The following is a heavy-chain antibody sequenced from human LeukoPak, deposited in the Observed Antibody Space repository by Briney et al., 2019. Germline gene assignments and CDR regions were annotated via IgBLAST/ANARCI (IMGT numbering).Heavy chain of an antibody. CDR3: ARDLGGYFGY. CDR2: INSDGSST. D-gene: IGHD3-22*01. CDR1: GFTFSTYW. V-gene: IGHV3-74*01. Sequence: GGSLRLSCAASGFTFSTYWMHWVRQAPGKGLVWVSRINSDGSSTGYVDSVKGRFTISRDNAKNMLYMQMNSLRAEDTAVYYCARDLGGYFGYWGQGILVTVSS. J-gene: IGHJ4*02.